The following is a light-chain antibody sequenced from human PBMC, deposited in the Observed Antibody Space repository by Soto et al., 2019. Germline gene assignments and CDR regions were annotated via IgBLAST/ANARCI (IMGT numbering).Light chain of an antibody. Sequence: EILLTQSPATLSLSPGERATLSCWASQSISIYLAWYQQKPGQAPRLIIHGVSNRATGIPDRFSGSGSGTDFTLIISRLEPEDFAVYYCQQYGGSPETFGQGTKVDIK. V-gene: IGKV3-20*01. CDR1: QSISIY. CDR3: QQYGGSPET. J-gene: IGKJ1*01. CDR2: GVS.